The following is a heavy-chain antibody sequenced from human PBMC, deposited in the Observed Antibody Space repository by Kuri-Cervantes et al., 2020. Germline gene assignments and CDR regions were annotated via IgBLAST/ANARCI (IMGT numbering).Heavy chain of an antibody. CDR2: IYYSGST. D-gene: IGHD3-10*01. CDR3: ARATPYYYGSGSYLSPCGMDV. Sequence: SETLSLTCTVSGGSISSSSYYWGWSRQPPGKGLEWIGYIYYSGSTNYNPSLKSRVTISVDTSKNQFSLKLSSVTAADTAVYYCARATPYYYGSGSYLSPCGMDVWGQGTTVTVSS. J-gene: IGHJ6*02. CDR1: GGSISSSSYY. V-gene: IGHV4-61*05.